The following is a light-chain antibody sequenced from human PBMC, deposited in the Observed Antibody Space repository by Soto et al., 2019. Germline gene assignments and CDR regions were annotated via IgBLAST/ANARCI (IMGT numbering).Light chain of an antibody. Sequence: QTVVTQPPSASASLGASVKLTCTLSSGHSSYAIAWHQTQPEKGPRYLMDLNNDGSHTKGDGIPDRFSGSSSGAERYLIISSLQSEDEADYYCQTWGTGFQVFGGGTKLTVL. J-gene: IGLJ2*01. V-gene: IGLV4-69*01. CDR1: SGHSSYA. CDR3: QTWGTGFQV. CDR2: LNNDGSH.